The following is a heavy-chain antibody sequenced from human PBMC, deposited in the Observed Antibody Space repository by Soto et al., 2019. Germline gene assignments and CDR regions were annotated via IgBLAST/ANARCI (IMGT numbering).Heavy chain of an antibody. CDR2: ISYDGSNK. Sequence: QVQLVESGGGVVQPGRSLRLSCAASGFTFSSYGMHWVRQAPGKGLEWVAVISYDGSNKYYADSVKGRFTISRDNSTNTLYHQMNSLRAEDTAVYYCAKDHYGVDCSAAMDVWGQGTTVTVSS. CDR3: AKDHYGVDCSAAMDV. CDR1: GFTFSSYG. V-gene: IGHV3-30*18. D-gene: IGHD2-21*02. J-gene: IGHJ6*02.